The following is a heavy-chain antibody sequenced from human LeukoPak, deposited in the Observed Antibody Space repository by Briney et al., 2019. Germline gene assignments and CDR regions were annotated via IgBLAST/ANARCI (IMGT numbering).Heavy chain of an antibody. D-gene: IGHD6-19*01. CDR2: ICYSGST. CDR1: GGSISSYY. J-gene: IGHJ3*02. CDR3: ASSVAGPTDAFDI. Sequence: SETLSLTCTVSGGSISSYYWSWIRQPPGKGLEWIGYICYSGSTNYNPSLKSRVTISVDTSKNQFSLKLSSVTAADTAVYYCASSVAGPTDAFDIWGQGTMVTVSS. V-gene: IGHV4-59*01.